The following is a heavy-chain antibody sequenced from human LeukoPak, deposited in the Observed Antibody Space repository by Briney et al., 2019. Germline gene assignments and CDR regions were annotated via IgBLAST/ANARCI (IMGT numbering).Heavy chain of an antibody. J-gene: IGHJ4*02. CDR2: ISGSGGST. V-gene: IGHV3-23*01. CDR3: AKGHSAHGTGFDC. Sequence: GGSLRLSCAASGLTFNSYGMSWVRQAPGKGLEWVSGISGSGGSTYYADSVKGRFTISRDNSKNTLYLQMNSLRVEGTAVYYCAKGHSAHGTGFDCWGQGTLVAVSS. D-gene: IGHD1-14*01. CDR1: GLTFNSYG.